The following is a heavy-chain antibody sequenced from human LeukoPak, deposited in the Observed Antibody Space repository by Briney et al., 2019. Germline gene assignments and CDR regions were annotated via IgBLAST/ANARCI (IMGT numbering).Heavy chain of an antibody. CDR2: IYTSGST. V-gene: IGHV4-4*09. D-gene: IGHD3-22*01. Sequence: PSETLSLTCTVSGGSISSYYWSWIRQPPGKGLEWIGYIYTSGSTNYNPSLKSRVTISVDTSKNQFSLKLSSVTAADTAVYYCARHGYYYDSSGYFDYWGQGTLVTVSS. CDR1: GGSISSYY. CDR3: ARHGYYYDSSGYFDY. J-gene: IGHJ4*02.